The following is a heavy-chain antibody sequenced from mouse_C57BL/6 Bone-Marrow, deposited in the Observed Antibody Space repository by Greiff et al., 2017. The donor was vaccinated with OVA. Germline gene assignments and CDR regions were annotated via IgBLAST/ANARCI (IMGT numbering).Heavy chain of an antibody. V-gene: IGHV5-4*01. CDR1: GFTFSSYA. J-gene: IGHJ4*01. CDR2: ISDGGSYT. D-gene: IGHD1-1*02. Sequence: DVQLVESGGGLVKPGGSLKLSCAASGFTFSSYAMSWVRQTPEKRLEWVATISDGGSYTYYPDNVKGRFTISRDNAKNNLYLQMSHLKSEDTAMYYCARGFYGYYAMDYWGQGTSVTVSS. CDR3: ARGFYGYYAMDY.